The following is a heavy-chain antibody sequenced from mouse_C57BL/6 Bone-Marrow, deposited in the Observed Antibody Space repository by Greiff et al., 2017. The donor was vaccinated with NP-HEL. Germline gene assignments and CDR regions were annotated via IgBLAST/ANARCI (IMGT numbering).Heavy chain of an antibody. J-gene: IGHJ2*01. CDR2: IDPSDSYT. V-gene: IGHV1-50*01. CDR1: GYTFTSYW. Sequence: QVQLQQSGAELAKPGASVKLSCKASGYTFTSYWMHWVKQRPGQGLEWIGEIDPSDSYTNYNQKFKGKATLTVDTSSSTAYMQLSSLTSEDSAVYYCARGCYFDYWGQGTTLTVSS. CDR3: ARGCYFDY.